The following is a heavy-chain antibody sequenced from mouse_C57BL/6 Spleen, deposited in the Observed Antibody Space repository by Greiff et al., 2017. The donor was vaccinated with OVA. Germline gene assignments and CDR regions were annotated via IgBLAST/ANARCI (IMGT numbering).Heavy chain of an antibody. J-gene: IGHJ4*01. D-gene: IGHD2-2*01. CDR3: ARLYYGYDVGAMDY. CDR1: GYTFTSYA. Sequence: QVQLQQSGPELVKPGASVKLSCKASGYTFTSYAINWVKQRPGQGLEWIGWIYPRDGSTKYNEKFKGNATLTVDTSSSTAYMELHSLTSEDSAVYFCARLYYGYDVGAMDYWGQGTSVTVSS. CDR2: IYPRDGST. V-gene: IGHV1-85*01.